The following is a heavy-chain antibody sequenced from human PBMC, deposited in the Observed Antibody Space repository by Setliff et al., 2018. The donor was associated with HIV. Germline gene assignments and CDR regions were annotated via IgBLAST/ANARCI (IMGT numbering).Heavy chain of an antibody. CDR2: IDWDDDK. V-gene: IGHV2-70*04. Sequence: SGPTLVNPTQTLTLTCTFSGFSLSTSGMRVSWIRQPPGKALEWLARIDWDDDKFYSTSLKTRLTISKDTSKNQVVLTMTNMDPVDTATYYCAREIAAPQGFDYWGQGTLVTVSS. D-gene: IGHD6-25*01. J-gene: IGHJ4*02. CDR1: GFSLSTSGMR. CDR3: AREIAAPQGFDY.